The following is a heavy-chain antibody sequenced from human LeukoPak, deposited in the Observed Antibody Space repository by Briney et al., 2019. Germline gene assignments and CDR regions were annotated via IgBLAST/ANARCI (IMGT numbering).Heavy chain of an antibody. Sequence: ASVKVSCKASGYTFTNYDITWVRQATGQGLEWMGGMNPNSGHTDIAQEFQGRVTMTTDTSINTAYLELTSLRSADTGVYYCVRDLRNDVIYDYWGQGTLVTVSS. CDR2: MNPNSGHT. CDR3: VRDLRNDVIYDY. CDR1: GYTFTNYD. V-gene: IGHV1-8*01. J-gene: IGHJ4*02. D-gene: IGHD1-1*01.